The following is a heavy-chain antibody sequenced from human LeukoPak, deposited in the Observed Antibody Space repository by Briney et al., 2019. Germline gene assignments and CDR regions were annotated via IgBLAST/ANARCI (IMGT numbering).Heavy chain of an antibody. CDR3: AKTGDSGSYYFDY. CDR1: GFTFNSYA. Sequence: GGSLRLSCAASGFTFNSYAMSWVRQAPGKGLEWVSAISGSGGSTYYADSVKGRFTISRDNSKNTLYLQMNSLRAEDTAVYYCAKTGDSGSYYFDYWGQGTLVTVSS. V-gene: IGHV3-23*01. D-gene: IGHD1-26*01. J-gene: IGHJ4*02. CDR2: ISGSGGST.